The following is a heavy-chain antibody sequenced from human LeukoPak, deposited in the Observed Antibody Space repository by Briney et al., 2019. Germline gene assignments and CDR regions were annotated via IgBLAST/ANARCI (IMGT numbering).Heavy chain of an antibody. CDR1: GYTFTSYG. J-gene: IGHJ3*02. CDR2: ISAYNGNT. D-gene: IGHD3-22*01. V-gene: IGHV1-18*01. CDR3: YFDVPYYDSSGYRDAFDI. Sequence: GASVKVSCKASGYTFTSYGISWVRQAPGQGLEWMGWISAYNGNTNYAQKLQGRVTMTTDTSTSTAYMELRSLRSDDTAVYYCYFDVPYYDSSGYRDAFDIWGQGTMVTVSS.